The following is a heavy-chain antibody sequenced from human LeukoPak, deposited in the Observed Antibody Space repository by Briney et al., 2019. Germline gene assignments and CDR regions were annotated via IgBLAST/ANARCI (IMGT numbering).Heavy chain of an antibody. D-gene: IGHD3-22*01. CDR3: ARDRHRWLHAFDI. CDR2: ISSSSSTI. Sequence: PGGSLRLSCAASGFTFSSYSMNWVRQAPGKGLEWVPYISSSSSTIYYADSVKGRFTISRDNAKNSLYLRMNSLRAEDTAVYYCARDRHRWLHAFDIWGQGTMVTVSS. V-gene: IGHV3-48*01. CDR1: GFTFSSYS. J-gene: IGHJ3*02.